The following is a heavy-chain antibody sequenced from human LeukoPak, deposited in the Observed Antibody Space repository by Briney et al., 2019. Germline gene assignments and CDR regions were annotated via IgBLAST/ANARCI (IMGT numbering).Heavy chain of an antibody. CDR3: NLAYYDFWSGYRPGTNFDY. CDR1: GFTFGDYA. J-gene: IGHJ4*02. CDR2: IRSKAYGGTT. V-gene: IGHV3-49*04. Sequence: PGGSLRLSCTASGFTFGDYAMSWVRQAPGTGLEWVGFIRSKAYGGTTEYAASVKGRFTISRDDSKSIAYLQMNSLKTEDTAVYYCNLAYYDFWSGYRPGTNFDYWGQGTLVTVSS. D-gene: IGHD3-3*01.